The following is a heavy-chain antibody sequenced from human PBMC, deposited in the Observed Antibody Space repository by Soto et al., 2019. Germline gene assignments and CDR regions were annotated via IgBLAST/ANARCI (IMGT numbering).Heavy chain of an antibody. V-gene: IGHV3-15*07. CDR3: SALGV. Sequence: EVQLVESGGGLVEPGGSLRLSCAASGFNFINAWMHWVRQAPGKGLEWVGSIKSKTDGGTTDYAAPVKGRFIISRDDSKNTLYLQINSLKMEDTAVYYCSALGVWGQGTTVTVPS. J-gene: IGHJ6*02. D-gene: IGHD1-26*01. CDR2: IKSKTDGGTT. CDR1: GFNFINAW.